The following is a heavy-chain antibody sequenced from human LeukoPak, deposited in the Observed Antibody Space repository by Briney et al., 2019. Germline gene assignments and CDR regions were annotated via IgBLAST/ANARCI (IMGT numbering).Heavy chain of an antibody. CDR2: ISYDGSNK. CDR3: AKDWSNPRYGSGSYYLNYGMDV. Sequence: GRSLRLSCAASGFTFSSYGMHWVRQAPGKGLEGVAVISYDGSNKYYADSVKGRFTISRDNSKNTLYLQMNSLRAEDTAVYYCAKDWSNPRYGSGSYYLNYGMDVWGQGTTVTVSS. D-gene: IGHD3-10*01. J-gene: IGHJ6*02. CDR1: GFTFSSYG. V-gene: IGHV3-30*18.